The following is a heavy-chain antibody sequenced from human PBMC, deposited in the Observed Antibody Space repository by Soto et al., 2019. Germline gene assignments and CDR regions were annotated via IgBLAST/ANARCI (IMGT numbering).Heavy chain of an antibody. Sequence: QVQLVRSGAEVKKPGSSVKVSCKASGGTFSSYTISWVRQAPGQGLEWMGRIIPILGIANYAQKFQGRVTITADKSTSTAYMELSSLRSEDTAVYYCARDQAGYYYDSSGYSWFDPWGQGTLVTVSS. J-gene: IGHJ5*02. CDR3: ARDQAGYYYDSSGYSWFDP. D-gene: IGHD3-22*01. V-gene: IGHV1-69*08. CDR1: GGTFSSYT. CDR2: IIPILGIA.